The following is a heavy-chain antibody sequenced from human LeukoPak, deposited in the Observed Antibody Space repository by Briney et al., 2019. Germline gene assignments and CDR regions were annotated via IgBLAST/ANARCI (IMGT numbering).Heavy chain of an antibody. CDR2: IRYDGSNK. Sequence: GGSLRLSCAASGFTFSSYGMHWVRQAPGKGLEWVAFIRYDGSNKYYADSVKGRFTISRDNSKNTLYLQMNSLRAEDTAVYYCAKDHYDSSGYSLNWFDPWGQGTLVTVSS. CDR3: AKDHYDSSGYSLNWFDP. J-gene: IGHJ5*02. CDR1: GFTFSSYG. V-gene: IGHV3-30*02. D-gene: IGHD3-22*01.